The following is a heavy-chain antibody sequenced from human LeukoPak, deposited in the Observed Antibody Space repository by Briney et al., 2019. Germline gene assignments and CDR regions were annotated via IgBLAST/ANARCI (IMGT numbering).Heavy chain of an antibody. CDR3: AVREAGYYYDSSGYYGY. CDR1: GYTFTSYG. D-gene: IGHD3-22*01. J-gene: IGHJ4*02. V-gene: IGHV1-69*05. CDR2: IIPIFGTA. Sequence: SVKVSCKASGYTFTSYGISWVRQAPGQGLEWMGRIIPIFGTANYAQKFQGRVTITTDESTSTAYMELSSLRSEDTAVYYCAVREAGYYYDSSGYYGYWGQGTLVTVSS.